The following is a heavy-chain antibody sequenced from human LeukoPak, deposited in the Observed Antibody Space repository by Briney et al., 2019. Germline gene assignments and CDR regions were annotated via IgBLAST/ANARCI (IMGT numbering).Heavy chain of an antibody. D-gene: IGHD2-2*01. V-gene: IGHV4-31*03. CDR2: IYYSGNT. Sequence: SQTLSLTCTVSGGSISNGGYYWSWIRQHPGKGLEWIGYIYYSGNTYYNPSLKSRVTISVDTSKNQFSLKLRSVTAADTAVYYCARVRAPAALYPFDSWGQGTLVTVSS. CDR1: GGSISNGGYY. CDR3: ARVRAPAALYPFDS. J-gene: IGHJ4*02.